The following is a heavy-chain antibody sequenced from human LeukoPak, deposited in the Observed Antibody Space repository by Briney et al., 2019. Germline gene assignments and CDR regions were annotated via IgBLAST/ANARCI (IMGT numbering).Heavy chain of an antibody. J-gene: IGHJ4*02. Sequence: SETLSLTCTDSGGSISSSSYYWGWIRQPPGKGLEWIGSIYYSGSTYYNPSLKSRVTISVDTSKNQFSLKLSSVTAADTAVYYCAGRYYDFWSGSKEIFDYWGQGTLVTVSS. V-gene: IGHV4-39*01. D-gene: IGHD3-3*01. CDR2: IYYSGST. CDR1: GGSISSSSYY. CDR3: AGRYYDFWSGSKEIFDY.